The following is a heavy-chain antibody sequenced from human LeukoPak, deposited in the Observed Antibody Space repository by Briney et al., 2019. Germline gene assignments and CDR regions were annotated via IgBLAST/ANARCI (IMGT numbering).Heavy chain of an antibody. V-gene: IGHV3-48*01. CDR1: GYTFSTYS. J-gene: IGHJ3*02. D-gene: IGHD1-26*01. CDR2: ISFSSGTT. CDR3: ARDRSGSNFLSVFDI. Sequence: GGSLRLSCTASGYTFSTYSMNWVRQAPGKGLECVSSISFSSGTTYYADSVKGRFTISRDNAKNSLSLQMNSLRAEDTAVYYCARDRSGSNFLSVFDIWGQGTMVTVSS.